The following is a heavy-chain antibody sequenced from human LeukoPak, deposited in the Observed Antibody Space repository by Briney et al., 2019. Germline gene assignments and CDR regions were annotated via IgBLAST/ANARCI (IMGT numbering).Heavy chain of an antibody. Sequence: ASVKVSCKXSGYTFTGYYMHWVQQAPGQGLEWMGRINPNSGGTNYAQKFQGRVTMTRDTSISTAYMELSRLRSDDTAVYYCARDGSIKYSSSWYDRWGQGTLVTVSS. V-gene: IGHV1-2*06. CDR2: INPNSGGT. CDR3: ARDGSIKYSSSWYDR. J-gene: IGHJ5*02. CDR1: GYTFTGYY. D-gene: IGHD6-13*01.